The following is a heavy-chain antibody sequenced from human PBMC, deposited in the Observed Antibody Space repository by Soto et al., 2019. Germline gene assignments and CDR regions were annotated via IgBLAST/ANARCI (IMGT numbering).Heavy chain of an antibody. CDR1: GFTFSSYA. J-gene: IGHJ6*02. CDR2: ISGSGGNT. V-gene: IGHV3-23*01. D-gene: IGHD3-3*01. Sequence: GGSLRLSCAASGFTFSSYAMSWVRQAPGKGLEWVSAISGSGGNTFYADSVKGRFTISRDNSKYTLYLQMNSLRAEDTAVYYCAKDVRALTIFGVVPRGDYYYGMDVWGQGTTVTVSS. CDR3: AKDVRALTIFGVVPRGDYYYGMDV.